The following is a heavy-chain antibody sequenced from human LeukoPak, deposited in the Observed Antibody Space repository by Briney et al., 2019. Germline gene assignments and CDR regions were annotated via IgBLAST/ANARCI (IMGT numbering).Heavy chain of an antibody. J-gene: IGHJ5*02. Sequence: SETPSLTCTVSGGSISSGGYYWSWIRQHPGKGLEWIVYIYYSGSTYYNPSLKSRVTISVDTSKNQFSLKLSSVTAADTAVYYCARASYCSSTSCYGYWFDPWGQGTLVTVSS. CDR2: IYYSGST. V-gene: IGHV4-31*03. CDR1: GGSISSGGYY. CDR3: ARASYCSSTSCYGYWFDP. D-gene: IGHD2-2*01.